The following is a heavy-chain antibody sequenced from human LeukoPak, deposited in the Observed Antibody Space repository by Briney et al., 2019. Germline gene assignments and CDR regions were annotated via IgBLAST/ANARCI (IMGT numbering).Heavy chain of an antibody. D-gene: IGHD3-10*01. J-gene: IGHJ4*02. CDR2: ISYDGSNK. CDR1: GFTFSSYG. CDR3: ANLQSMVRVPDY. Sequence: PGRSLRLSCAASGFTFSSYGMHWVRQAPGKGLEWVAVISYDGSNKYYADSVKGRFTISRDNSKNTLYLQMNSLRAEDTAVYYCANLQSMVRVPDYWGQGTLVTVSS. V-gene: IGHV3-30*18.